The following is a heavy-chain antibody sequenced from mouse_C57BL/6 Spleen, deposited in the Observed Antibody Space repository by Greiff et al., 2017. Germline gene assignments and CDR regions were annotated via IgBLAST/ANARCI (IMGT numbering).Heavy chain of an antibody. J-gene: IGHJ1*03. CDR3: ARGGLFTTVVEYWYIDV. D-gene: IGHD1-1*01. V-gene: IGHV1-52*01. Sequence: QVQLQQPGAELVRPGSSVKLSCKASGYTFTSYWMHWVKQRPIQGLEWIGNIDPSDSETHYNQKFKDKATLTVDKSSSTAYMQLSSLTSEDSAVYYCARGGLFTTVVEYWYIDVWGTGTTVTVSS. CDR1: GYTFTSYW. CDR2: IDPSDSET.